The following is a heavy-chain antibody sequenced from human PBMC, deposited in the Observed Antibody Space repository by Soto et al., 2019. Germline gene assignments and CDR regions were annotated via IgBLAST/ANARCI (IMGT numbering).Heavy chain of an antibody. J-gene: IGHJ6*02. D-gene: IGHD3-10*01. CDR2: ISWNSGSI. CDR1: GFTFDDYA. CDR3: AKDLVRPRGDVMDV. Sequence: EVQLVESGGGLVQPGRSLRLSCAASGFTFDDYAMHWVRQAPGKGLEWGSGISWNSGSIAYADFVKGRFTISRDNAKNSLYLQMTSLRAEDTALYYCAKDLVRPRGDVMDVWGQGTTVTVSS. V-gene: IGHV3-9*01.